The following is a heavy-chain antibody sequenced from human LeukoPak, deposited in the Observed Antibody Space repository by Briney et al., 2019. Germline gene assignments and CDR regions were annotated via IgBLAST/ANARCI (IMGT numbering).Heavy chain of an antibody. CDR1: GFTFSSFA. CDR3: AKDPGTNGGFDY. D-gene: IGHD2-8*01. V-gene: IGHV3-23*01. CDR2: IRDSSSST. J-gene: IGHJ4*02. Sequence: GGSLRLSCAASGFTFSSFAMSWVRQAPGKGLEWVSAIRDSSSSTYYADSVKGRFTISRDNSKNTLYLLMNSLRAEDTAVYYCAKDPGTNGGFDYWGQGTLVTVSS.